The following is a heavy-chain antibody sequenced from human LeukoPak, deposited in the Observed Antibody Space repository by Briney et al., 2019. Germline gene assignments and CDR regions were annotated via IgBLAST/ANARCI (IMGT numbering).Heavy chain of an antibody. CDR2: INWNGDSR. D-gene: IGHD3-10*01. CDR1: GFKFDDYG. CDR3: VRVALYYYGSESFYFFEH. Sequence: GGSLRLSCTASGFKFDDYGMTWVRQAPGKGLEWVSDINWNGDSRGYAHSVRGRFTIYRDNAKNSLYLLMNTLRVEDTAIYYCVRVALYYYGSESFYFFEHWGQGTPVTASS. V-gene: IGHV3-20*04. J-gene: IGHJ4*02.